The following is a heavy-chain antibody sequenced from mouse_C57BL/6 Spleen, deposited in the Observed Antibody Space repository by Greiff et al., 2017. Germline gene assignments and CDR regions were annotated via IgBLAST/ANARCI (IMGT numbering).Heavy chain of an antibody. J-gene: IGHJ4*01. V-gene: IGHV1-82*01. CDR1: GYAFSSSW. CDR2: IYPGDGDT. CDR3: AKAQATYYYAMDY. Sequence: QVQLQQSGPELVKPGASVKISCKASGYAFSSSWMHWVKQRPGKGLEWIGRIYPGDGDTNYNRKFKGKATLTADKSSSTAYMQLSSLTSEDSAVYSCAKAQATYYYAMDYWGQGTSVTVSS. D-gene: IGHD3-2*02.